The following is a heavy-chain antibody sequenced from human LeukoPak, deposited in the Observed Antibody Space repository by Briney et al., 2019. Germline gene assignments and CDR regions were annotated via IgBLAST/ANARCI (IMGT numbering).Heavy chain of an antibody. CDR1: GFTFTNYA. J-gene: IGHJ6*04. CDR2: ISYNGGST. D-gene: IGHD4/OR15-4a*01. CDR3: AKPPNYGAYYYGMDV. V-gene: IGHV3-23*01. Sequence: PGGSLRLSCAASGFTFTNYAMSWVRQAPGKGLDWVSAISYNGGSTYYSDSVKGRFTISRDNSKNTVYLQMNSLRAEDTAVYHCAKPPNYGAYYYGMDVWGKGTTVTVSS.